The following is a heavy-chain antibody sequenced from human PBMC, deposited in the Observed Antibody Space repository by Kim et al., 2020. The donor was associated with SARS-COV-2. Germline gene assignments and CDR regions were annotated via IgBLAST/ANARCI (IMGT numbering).Heavy chain of an antibody. J-gene: IGHJ6*02. V-gene: IGHV3-21*01. CDR3: ARPPETYYDFWSGYGLVGRNGMDV. CDR2: ISSSSSYI. Sequence: GGSLRLSCAASGFTFSSYSMNWVRQAPGKGLEWVSSISSSSSYIYYADSVKGRFTISRDNAKNSLYLQMNSLRAEDTAVYYCARPPETYYDFWSGYGLVGRNGMDVWGQGTTVTVSS. CDR1: GFTFSSYS. D-gene: IGHD3-3*01.